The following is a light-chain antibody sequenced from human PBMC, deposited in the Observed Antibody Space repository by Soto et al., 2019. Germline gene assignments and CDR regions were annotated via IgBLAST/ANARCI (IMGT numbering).Light chain of an antibody. CDR2: GAS. J-gene: IGKJ1*01. CDR1: QSVSSN. V-gene: IGKV3-15*01. CDR3: QQYNNWPPGT. Sequence: FVLTQSPATLSVSPGERATLSCRASQSVSSNLAWYQQKPGQAPRLLIYGASTRATGIPARFSGSGSGTEFTLTISSLQSEDFAVYYCQQYNNWPPGTFGQGTKVDIK.